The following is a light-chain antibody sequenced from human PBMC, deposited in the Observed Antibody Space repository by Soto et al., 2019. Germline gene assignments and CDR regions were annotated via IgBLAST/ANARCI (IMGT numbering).Light chain of an antibody. Sequence: DIVMTQSPLSLPVTPGEPASISCRSSQSPLHSNGYNCLDWYVQKPGQSPQLLIYFVSNRASRVPDRFSGSGSGTDITLKISRVEAEDVGLYYCIQALQTPLTFGGGTKVEIK. CDR3: IQALQTPLT. V-gene: IGKV2-28*01. J-gene: IGKJ4*01. CDR2: FVS. CDR1: QSPLHSNGYNC.